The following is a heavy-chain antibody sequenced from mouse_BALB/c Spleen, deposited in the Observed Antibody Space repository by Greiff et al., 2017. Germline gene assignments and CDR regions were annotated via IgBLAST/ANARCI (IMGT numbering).Heavy chain of an antibody. CDR3: ASIYDGYSSFAY. Sequence: VQLQQSGPELVKPGASVKISCKASGYAFSSSWMNWVKQRPGQGLEWIGRIYPGDGDTNYNGKFKGKATLTADKSSSTAYMQLSSLTSVDSAVYFCASIYDGYSSFAYWGQGTLVTVSA. D-gene: IGHD2-3*01. V-gene: IGHV1-82*01. J-gene: IGHJ3*01. CDR1: GYAFSSSW. CDR2: IYPGDGDT.